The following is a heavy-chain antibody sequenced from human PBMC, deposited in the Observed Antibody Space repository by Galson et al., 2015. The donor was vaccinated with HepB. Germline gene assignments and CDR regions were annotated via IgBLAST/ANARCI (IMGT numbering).Heavy chain of an antibody. CDR1: GGSISSYY. CDR2: IYYSGST. D-gene: IGHD2-21*02. CDR3: ARHGNAAPSLYCGGDCYPHTERNWYFDL. V-gene: IGHV4-59*08. J-gene: IGHJ2*01. Sequence: SETLSLTCTVSGGSISSYYWSWIRQPPGKGLEWIGYIYYSGSTNYNPSLKSRVTISVDTSKNQFSLKLSSVTAADTAVYYCARHGNAAPSLYCGGDCYPHTERNWYFDLWGRGTLVTVSS.